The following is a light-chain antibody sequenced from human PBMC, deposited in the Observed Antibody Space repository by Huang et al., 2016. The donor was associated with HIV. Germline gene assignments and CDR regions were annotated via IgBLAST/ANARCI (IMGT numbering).Light chain of an antibody. Sequence: DIQMTQSPSSLSASVGDRVTITCRASQRISSYLNWYQQKPGKAPKLLIYAASSLQRGVPSRFIGSGSGTDFTLTISSLQPEDFATYYCQQSYSTLRYTFGQGTKLEIK. CDR2: AAS. V-gene: IGKV1-39*01. J-gene: IGKJ2*01. CDR1: QRISSY. CDR3: QQSYSTLRYT.